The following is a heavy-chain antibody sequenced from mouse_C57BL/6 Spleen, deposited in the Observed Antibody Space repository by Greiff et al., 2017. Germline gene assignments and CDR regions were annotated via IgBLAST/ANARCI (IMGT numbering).Heavy chain of an antibody. CDR3: ARYGYENAMDY. Sequence: VQLQQPGAELVRPGSSVKLSCKASGYTFTSYWMHWVKQRPIQGLEWIGNIDPSDSETHYNQKFKDKATLTVDNSSSTAYMQLSSLTSEDSAVYYCARYGYENAMDYWGQGTSVTVSS. CDR1: GYTFTSYW. D-gene: IGHD2-2*01. V-gene: IGHV1-52*01. J-gene: IGHJ4*01. CDR2: IDPSDSET.